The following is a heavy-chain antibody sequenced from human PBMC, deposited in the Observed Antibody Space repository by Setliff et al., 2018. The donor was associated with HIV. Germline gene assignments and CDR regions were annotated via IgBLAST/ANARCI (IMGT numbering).Heavy chain of an antibody. CDR1: GFTFGSYG. J-gene: IGHJ4*02. Sequence: GGSVRLSCTTSGFTFGSYGMHWVRQAPGKGLEWVANIWYDGSEKYYADSVKGRFTISRDKSKNTLYLQMNSLRTEDTAVYYCARVFQSYFFDFWGQGTLVTVSS. D-gene: IGHD3-3*01. CDR3: ARVFQSYFFDF. CDR2: IWYDGSEK. V-gene: IGHV3-33*01.